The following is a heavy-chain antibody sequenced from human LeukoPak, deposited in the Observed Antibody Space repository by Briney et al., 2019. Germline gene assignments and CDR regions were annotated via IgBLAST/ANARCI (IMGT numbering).Heavy chain of an antibody. CDR1: GFTFSSYD. J-gene: IGHJ4*02. Sequence: GGSLRLSCAASGFTFSSYDLSWVRQAPGKGLECVSAIRRGVGSTYYADSVKGRFTISRDNSKNTLYLQMNNLRADDTAVYYCAKKGQADNNGKPDWGQGTLVTVSS. V-gene: IGHV3-23*01. CDR3: AKKGQADNNGKPD. CDR2: IRRGVGST. D-gene: IGHD1-1*01.